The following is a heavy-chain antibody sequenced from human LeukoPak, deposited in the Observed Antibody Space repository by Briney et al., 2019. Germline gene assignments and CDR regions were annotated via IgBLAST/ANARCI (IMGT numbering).Heavy chain of an antibody. CDR1: GGSISSYY. V-gene: IGHV4-59*04. Sequence: SETLSLTCTVSGGSISSYYWSWIRQPPGKGLEWIGNIYYSGSAFYNASLMGRVTMSVDTSKNQFSLKLSSVTAADTAVYYCAREGPYGSGSCFNFWGQGTLVIVSS. CDR2: IYYSGSA. D-gene: IGHD3-10*01. CDR3: AREGPYGSGSCFNF. J-gene: IGHJ4*02.